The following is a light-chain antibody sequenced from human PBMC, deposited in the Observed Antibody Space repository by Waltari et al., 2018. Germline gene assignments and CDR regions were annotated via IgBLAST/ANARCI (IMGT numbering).Light chain of an antibody. J-gene: IGLJ2*01. CDR2: DVS. CDR1: SSDVGGYNY. V-gene: IGLV2-14*03. CDR3: SSYTTSTTYVE. Sequence: QSALTQPASVSGSPGQSITISCTGTSSDVGGYNYVSWYQQHPGKAPKLMIYDVSNRPSGVSNSFSGSKSGNTAFLTISGLQAGDEADYYCSSYTTSTTYVEFGGGTKLTVL.